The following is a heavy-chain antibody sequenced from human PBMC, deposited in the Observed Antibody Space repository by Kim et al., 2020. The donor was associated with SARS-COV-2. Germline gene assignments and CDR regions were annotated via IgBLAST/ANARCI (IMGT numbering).Heavy chain of an antibody. D-gene: IGHD3-22*01. V-gene: IGHV4-39*01. CDR2: IYYSGST. Sequence: SETLSLTCTVSGGSISSSSYYWGWIRQPPGKGLEWIGSIYYSGSTYYNPSLKSRVTISVDTSKNQFSLKLSSVTAADTAVYYCARHFIWGRAYYYDSSGYYPIDYWGQGTLVTVSS. J-gene: IGHJ4*02. CDR1: GGSISSSSYY. CDR3: ARHFIWGRAYYYDSSGYYPIDY.